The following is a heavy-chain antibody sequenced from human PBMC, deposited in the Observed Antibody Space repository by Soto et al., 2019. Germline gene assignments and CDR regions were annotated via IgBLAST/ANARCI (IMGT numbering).Heavy chain of an antibody. V-gene: IGHV3-7*04. CDR3: ARGDYYDSSGPFSDAFDI. CDR2: IKPDGSEK. CDR1: GFTFSNYW. J-gene: IGHJ3*02. D-gene: IGHD3-22*01. Sequence: EVQLVESGGGLVQPGGSLRLSCAASGFTFSNYWMSWVRQAPGKGLEWVANIKPDGSEKGYVDSVKGRFTISRDNAKNSLYLQMNSLRANDTAVYYCARGDYYDSSGPFSDAFDIWGQGTMVTVSS.